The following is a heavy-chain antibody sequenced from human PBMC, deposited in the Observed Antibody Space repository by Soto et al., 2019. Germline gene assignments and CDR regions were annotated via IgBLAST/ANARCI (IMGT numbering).Heavy chain of an antibody. V-gene: IGHV1-69*13. CDR2: IIPIFGTT. J-gene: IGHJ4*02. Sequence: SVKVSCKASGGTFSNYGISWVRQAPGQGLEWMGGIIPIFGTTYSAQKFQGRVTITADESTSTAYMELSSLRSEDTAIYYCARDSEHCVSVTCYFDSSGQGTLVTVSS. CDR1: GGTFSNYG. D-gene: IGHD2-21*01. CDR3: ARDSEHCVSVTCYFDS.